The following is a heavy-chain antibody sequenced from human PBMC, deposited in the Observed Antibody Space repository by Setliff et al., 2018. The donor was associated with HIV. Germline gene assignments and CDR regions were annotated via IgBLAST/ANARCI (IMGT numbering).Heavy chain of an antibody. Sequence: ASVKVSCKASGYTFTSYGIAWVRQAPGQGLEWMGWINPNSGGTNYAQKFQGRVTMTRDTSISTAYMELSRLKSDDAAVYYCAREGISGSYFDYWGQGTLVTVSS. CDR3: AREGISGSYFDY. CDR2: INPNSGGT. D-gene: IGHD1-26*01. V-gene: IGHV1-2*02. CDR1: GYTFTSYG. J-gene: IGHJ4*02.